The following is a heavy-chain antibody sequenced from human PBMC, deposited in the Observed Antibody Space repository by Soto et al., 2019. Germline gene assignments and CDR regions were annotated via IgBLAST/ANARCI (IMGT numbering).Heavy chain of an antibody. J-gene: IGHJ2*01. CDR2: IKQDGSEK. CDR3: ARGRGYGHWYFDL. D-gene: IGHD5-12*01. CDR1: GFTFSSYW. Sequence: GGSLRLSCAASGFTFSSYWMSWVRQAPGKGLEWVANIKQDGSEKYYVDSVKGRFTISRDNAKNSLYLQMNSLRAEDTAVYYCARGRGYGHWYFDLWGRGTLVTVSS. V-gene: IGHV3-7*01.